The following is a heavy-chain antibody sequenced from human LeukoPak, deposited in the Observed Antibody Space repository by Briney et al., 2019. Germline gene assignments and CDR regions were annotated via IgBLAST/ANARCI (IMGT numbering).Heavy chain of an antibody. CDR3: AREASNLRFLEWLLSPSDY. CDR1: GFTFSSYS. Sequence: GGSLRLSCAASGFTFSSYSMNWVRQAPGKGLKWVSSISSSSSYIYYADSVKGRFTISRDNAKNSLYLQMNSLRAEDTAVYYCAREASNLRFLEWLLSPSDYWGQGTLVTVSS. CDR2: ISSSSSYI. V-gene: IGHV3-21*01. D-gene: IGHD3-3*01. J-gene: IGHJ4*02.